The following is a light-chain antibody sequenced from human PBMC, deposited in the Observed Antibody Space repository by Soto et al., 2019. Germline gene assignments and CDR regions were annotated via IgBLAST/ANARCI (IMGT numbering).Light chain of an antibody. CDR2: KAS. Sequence: DIQMTQSPSTLSASVGDRVTITCRASQSISTWVAWYQQRPGKAPKLLIYKASTVESGVPSRFSGSGSGTEFTLTISSLQPDDSATYFCQQYDGRSTFGQGTKVDIK. V-gene: IGKV1-5*03. CDR3: QQYDGRST. CDR1: QSISTW. J-gene: IGKJ1*01.